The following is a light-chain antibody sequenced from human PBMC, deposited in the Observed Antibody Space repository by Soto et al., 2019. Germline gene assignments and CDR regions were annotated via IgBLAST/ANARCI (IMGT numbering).Light chain of an antibody. V-gene: IGKV3-15*01. Sequence: EIVMTQSPATLSVSPGEGATLSCRASQSVSSNLAWYQQKPGQAPRLLIYGASTRATDIPARFSGSESGTEFPLTISSLQSEDFAVYYCHQYNNWPPSFGGGTKVEIK. CDR2: GAS. CDR3: HQYNNWPPS. J-gene: IGKJ4*01. CDR1: QSVSSN.